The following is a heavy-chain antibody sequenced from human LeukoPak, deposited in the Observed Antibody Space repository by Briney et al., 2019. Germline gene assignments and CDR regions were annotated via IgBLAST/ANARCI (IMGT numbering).Heavy chain of an antibody. CDR1: GYTFTSYG. J-gene: IGHJ3*02. D-gene: IGHD1-26*01. CDR3: ARDGPVGATLRRNDAFDI. CDR2: ISAYSGNT. V-gene: IGHV1-18*01. Sequence: ASVKVSCKASGYTFTSYGISWVRQAPGQGLEWMRWISAYSGNTNYAQKLQGRVTMTTDTSTSTAYMELRSLRSDDTAVYYCARDGPVGATLRRNDAFDIWGQGTMVTVSS.